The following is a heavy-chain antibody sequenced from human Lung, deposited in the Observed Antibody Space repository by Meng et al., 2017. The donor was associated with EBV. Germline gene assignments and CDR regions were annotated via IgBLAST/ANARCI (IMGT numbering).Heavy chain of an antibody. J-gene: IGHJ5*02. CDR3: ARASYGSGSPLGESWFDP. CDR2: IHSSGST. V-gene: IGHV4-34*01. D-gene: IGHD3-10*01. Sequence: AGLLRPSETLSLTCAVYGGSFSGYFWSWIRQPPGKGLEWIGYIHSSGSTYYNPSLRSRLTISVDTSKNQFSLKLSSVTAADTAVYYCARASYGSGSPLGESWFDPWGQGTLVTVAS. CDR1: GGSFSGYF.